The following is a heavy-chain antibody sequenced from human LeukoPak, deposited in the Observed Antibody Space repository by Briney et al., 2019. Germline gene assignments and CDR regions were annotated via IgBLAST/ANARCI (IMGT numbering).Heavy chain of an antibody. Sequence: PGGSLRLSCAASGFTFSDYYTTWIRQAPGKGLEWISYISSSGSTVFLADSVKGRFTISRDNAKNSLYLQMNSLRAEDTSVYYCARGSYYYDSKSYYFDFWGQGTLVTVSS. CDR3: ARGSYYYDSKSYYFDF. CDR1: GFTFSDYY. CDR2: ISSSGSTV. J-gene: IGHJ4*02. D-gene: IGHD3-22*01. V-gene: IGHV3-11*04.